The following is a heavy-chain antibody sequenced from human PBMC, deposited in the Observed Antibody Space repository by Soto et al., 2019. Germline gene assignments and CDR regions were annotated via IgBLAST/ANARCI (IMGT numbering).Heavy chain of an antibody. D-gene: IGHD7-27*01. J-gene: IGHJ5*01. Sequence: KPSETLSLTCAFSCGSISSSNWWSWVRQPPGKALEYIGYIYKSATTYYNPSFESRVAISVDTSKSQFSLNVTSVTAADTAVYFCARGRYCLTGRCFPNWFDSWGQGALVTVSS. CDR3: ARGRYCLTGRCFPNWFDS. CDR1: CGSISSSNW. V-gene: IGHV4-4*02. CDR2: IYKSATT.